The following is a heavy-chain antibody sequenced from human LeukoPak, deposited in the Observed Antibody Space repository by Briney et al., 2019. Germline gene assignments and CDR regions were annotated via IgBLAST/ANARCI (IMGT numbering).Heavy chain of an antibody. D-gene: IGHD2-8*01. CDR2: INHSGTT. V-gene: IGHV4-34*01. CDR1: GGSFSEYY. J-gene: IGHJ4*02. Sequence: PSETLSLTCGVFGGSFSEYYWTWIRQSPGKGLEWIGEINHSGTTNYNPSLESRVTISVDTSKNQFSLNLSSVTAADTAVYYCASNSPLLSDTNRYYFNYWGQGTLVTVSS. CDR3: ASNSPLLSDTNRYYFNY.